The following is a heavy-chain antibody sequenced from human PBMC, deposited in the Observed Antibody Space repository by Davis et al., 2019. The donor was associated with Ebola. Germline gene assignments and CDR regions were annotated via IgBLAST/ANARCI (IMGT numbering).Heavy chain of an antibody. CDR3: AREPRGSGDPSDY. CDR1: GYTFTSYD. J-gene: IGHJ4*02. D-gene: IGHD6-19*01. CDR2: MNPNSGNT. V-gene: IGHV1-8*01. Sequence: ASVKVSCKASGYTFTSYDINWVRQATGQGLEWMGWMNPNSGNTGYAQKFQGRVTMTRNTSISTAYMELSSLRSDDTAVYYCAREPRGSGDPSDYWGQGTLVTVSS.